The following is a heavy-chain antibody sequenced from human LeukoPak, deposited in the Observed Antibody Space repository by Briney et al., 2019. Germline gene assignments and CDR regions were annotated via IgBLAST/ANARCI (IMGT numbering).Heavy chain of an antibody. J-gene: IGHJ5*02. CDR2: ISHTGTS. CDR1: GFSIGSAYF. Sequence: SETLSLTCSVSGFSIGSAYFWGWIRPPPGKGLEYLGIISHTGTSSLNPSLKSRVTILLDTSENQFSLRLTSVTAADTALYFCARASAGCFDPWGQGTLVTVSS. V-gene: IGHV4-38-2*02. CDR3: ARASAGCFDP. D-gene: IGHD2-15*01.